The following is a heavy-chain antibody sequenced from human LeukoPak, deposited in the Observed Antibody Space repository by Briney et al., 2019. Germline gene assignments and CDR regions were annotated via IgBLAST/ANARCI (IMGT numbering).Heavy chain of an antibody. V-gene: IGHV3-73*01. CDR2: IRSTANGYAT. D-gene: IGHD6-19*01. Sequence: GGSLRLSCAASGFTFSGSALHWVRQASGKGLEWVGRIRSTANGYATAYAASVKGRFTISRDDSKNTAYLQMNSLKTEDTAVYYCTRVGYTSGWPDYWGQGTLVTVSS. CDR3: TRVGYTSGWPDY. J-gene: IGHJ4*02. CDR1: GFTFSGSA.